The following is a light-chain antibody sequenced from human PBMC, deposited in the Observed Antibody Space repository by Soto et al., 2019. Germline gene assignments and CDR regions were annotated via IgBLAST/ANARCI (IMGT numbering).Light chain of an antibody. V-gene: IGKV3D-15*01. Sequence: EIVITQSPATLSVSPGERATLSCKACQSVSSNLAWYQQKPGQAPRLLIHSASTRVTGIPDRFSGSGSGTDFTLTISRLEPEDFAVYYCQQYGSRPWTFGQGTKVDI. CDR3: QQYGSRPWT. CDR1: QSVSSN. J-gene: IGKJ1*01. CDR2: SAS.